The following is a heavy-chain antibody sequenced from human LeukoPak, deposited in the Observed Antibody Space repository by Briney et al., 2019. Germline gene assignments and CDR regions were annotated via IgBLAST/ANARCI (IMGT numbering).Heavy chain of an antibody. CDR2: ISSSSSYI. Sequence: GGSLRLSCAAPGFTFSSYSMNWVRQAPGKGLEWVSSISSSSSYIYYADSVKGRFTISRDNAKNSLYLQMNSLRAEDTAVYYCARDRNIVPDYWGQGTLVTVSS. CDR1: GFTFSSYS. CDR3: ARDRNIVPDY. D-gene: IGHD2/OR15-2a*01. J-gene: IGHJ4*02. V-gene: IGHV3-21*01.